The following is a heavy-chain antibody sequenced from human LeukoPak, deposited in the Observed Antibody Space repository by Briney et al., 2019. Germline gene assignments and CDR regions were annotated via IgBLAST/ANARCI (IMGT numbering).Heavy chain of an antibody. CDR1: GGSFSGYY. Sequence: SETLSLTCAVYGGSFSGYYWSWIRQPPGKGLEWIGSIYYTGSTHNNPSLKSRVTLSVDTSKNQFSLKLSSVTAADTAVYFCARPVEMSAYFQHWGQGTLVSVSS. J-gene: IGHJ1*01. CDR3: ARPVEMSAYFQH. CDR2: IYYTGST. D-gene: IGHD5-24*01. V-gene: IGHV4-34*01.